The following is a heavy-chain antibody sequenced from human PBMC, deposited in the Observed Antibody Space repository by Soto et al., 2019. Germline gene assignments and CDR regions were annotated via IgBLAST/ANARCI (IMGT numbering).Heavy chain of an antibody. V-gene: IGHV3-23*01. Sequence: GGSLRRACAASGFTCRTSAMTWVRQVPGKGLEWVSGISGSGASTFYADSVRGRFTISRDNSKNRLYLQVNSLRAEDTALYYCAKGNGDYRSNAFDIWVQGTMVNVSP. J-gene: IGHJ3*02. D-gene: IGHD4-17*01. CDR2: ISGSGAST. CDR3: AKGNGDYRSNAFDI. CDR1: GFTCRTSA.